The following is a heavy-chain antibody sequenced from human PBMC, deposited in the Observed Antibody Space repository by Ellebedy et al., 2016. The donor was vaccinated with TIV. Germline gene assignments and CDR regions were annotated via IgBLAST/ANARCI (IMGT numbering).Heavy chain of an antibody. J-gene: IGHJ4*02. V-gene: IGHV1-3*01. CDR3: SGGPILWFGELLDY. CDR1: GYTFTSYA. Sequence: AASVKVSCKALGYTFTSYAMHWVRQAPGQRLEWMGWINAGNGNTKYSQNFQGRVIITRDTSANTAYMQQSSLRSEDTAVYYCSGGPILWFGELLDYWGQGTLVTISS. D-gene: IGHD3-10*01. CDR2: INAGNGNT.